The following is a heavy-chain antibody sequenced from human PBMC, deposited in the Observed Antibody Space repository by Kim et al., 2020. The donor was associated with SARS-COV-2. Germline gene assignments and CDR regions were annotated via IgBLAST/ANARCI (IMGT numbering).Heavy chain of an antibody. J-gene: IGHJ4*02. V-gene: IGHV1-46*01. D-gene: IGHD1-1*01. Sequence: SYAQKFQGRVTMTRDTSTSTVYMELSSLRSEDTAVYYCARDWNNWNVEAYWGQGTLVTVSS. CDR3: ARDWNNWNVEAY.